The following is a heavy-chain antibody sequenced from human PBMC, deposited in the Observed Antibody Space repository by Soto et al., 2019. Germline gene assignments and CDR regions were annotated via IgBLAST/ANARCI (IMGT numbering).Heavy chain of an antibody. Sequence: GGSLRLSCAASGFTFSGYSMNWVRQAPGKGLEWVSSISSSSSYIYYADSVKGRFTISRDNAKNSLYLQMNSLRAEDTAVYYCARVEYSSSSIDYWGQGTLVTVSS. CDR3: ARVEYSSSSIDY. D-gene: IGHD6-6*01. J-gene: IGHJ4*02. CDR2: ISSSSSYI. V-gene: IGHV3-21*01. CDR1: GFTFSGYS.